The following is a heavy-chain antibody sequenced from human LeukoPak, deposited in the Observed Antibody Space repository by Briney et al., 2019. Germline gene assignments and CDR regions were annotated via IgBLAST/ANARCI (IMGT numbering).Heavy chain of an antibody. J-gene: IGHJ4*02. CDR2: IWSDETEK. CDR3: AKDAQRGFDYSNSLEY. D-gene: IGHD4-11*01. Sequence: PGRSLRLSCEASGFTYSHYGMHWVRQAPGKGLEWVAVIWSDETEKYYGNAVKGRFIISRDNSRDTLYLQMNSLRGEDTAVYYCAKDAQRGFDYSNSLEYWGQGTLVTVSS. V-gene: IGHV3-33*04. CDR1: GFTYSHYG.